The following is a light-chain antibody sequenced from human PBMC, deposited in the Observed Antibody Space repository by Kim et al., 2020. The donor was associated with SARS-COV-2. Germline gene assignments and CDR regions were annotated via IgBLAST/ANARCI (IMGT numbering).Light chain of an antibody. V-gene: IGKV3-15*01. CDR2: SMS. CDR3: QQYKSWPRT. CDR1: QYISDN. Sequence: VSPGQVVTLSCKASQYISDNLAWYQQKLGQPPRPLIYSMSARATGVPARFSGSGSGIDFTLTINSLQSEDFAAYYCQQYKSWPRTFGQGTKVDIK. J-gene: IGKJ1*01.